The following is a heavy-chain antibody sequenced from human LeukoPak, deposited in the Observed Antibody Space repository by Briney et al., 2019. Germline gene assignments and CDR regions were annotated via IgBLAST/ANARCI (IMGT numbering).Heavy chain of an antibody. J-gene: IGHJ6*03. Sequence: KASETLSLTCAVSGGSISSSNWWSWVRQPPGKGLEWIGEIYHSGSTNYNPSLKSRVTISVDKSKNQFSLKLSSVTAADTAVYYCARDRWISYYYYVDVWGKGTTVTISS. V-gene: IGHV4-4*02. CDR3: ARDRWISYYYYVDV. D-gene: IGHD5-12*01. CDR2: IYHSGST. CDR1: GGSISSSNW.